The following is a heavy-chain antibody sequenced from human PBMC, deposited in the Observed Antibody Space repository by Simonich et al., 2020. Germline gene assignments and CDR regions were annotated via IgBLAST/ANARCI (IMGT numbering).Heavy chain of an antibody. V-gene: IGHV1-2*06. CDR1: GYTFTGYY. D-gene: IGHD2-15*01. Sequence: QVQLVQSGAEVKKPGASVKVSCKASGYTFTGYYMHWVRQAPGQGLEGLGRVKPNGGGKNDAQKFTGRVTMTRDTSISTADMGLSRLRSDGTAVYYCARDGGNCSGGSCYWYFDLWGRGTLVTVSS. CDR2: VKPNGGGK. J-gene: IGHJ2*01. CDR3: ARDGGNCSGGSCYWYFDL.